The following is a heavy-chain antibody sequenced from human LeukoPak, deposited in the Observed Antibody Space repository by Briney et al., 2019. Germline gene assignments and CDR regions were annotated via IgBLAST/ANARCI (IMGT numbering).Heavy chain of an antibody. CDR2: IYYSGST. CDR3: ARGRGYYDSSGYLYLSVFDY. D-gene: IGHD3-22*01. J-gene: IGHJ4*02. V-gene: IGHV4-39*07. Sequence: SETLSLTCTVSGGSISSSSYYWGWIRQPPGKGLEWIGSIYYSGSTNYNPSLKSRVTISVDTSKNQFSLKLSSVTAADTAVYYCARGRGYYDSSGYLYLSVFDYWGQGTLVTVSS. CDR1: GGSISSSSYY.